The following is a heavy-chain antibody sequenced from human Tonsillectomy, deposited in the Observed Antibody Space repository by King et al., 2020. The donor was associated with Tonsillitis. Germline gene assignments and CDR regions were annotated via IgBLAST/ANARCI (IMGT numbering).Heavy chain of an antibody. CDR3: ARIRRGVAVAGRGRAFDM. Sequence: QLVQSGAEVKPPGASVKVSCKASGYTFTNYAMQWVRQAPGQRLECMGWINAGNGDTKYTQKFQGRVAITRDTSASIAYMELSSLRSEDTAVYYCARIRRGVAVAGRGRAFDMWGQGTMVIVSS. CDR1: GYTFTNYA. V-gene: IGHV1-3*01. CDR2: INAGNGDT. D-gene: IGHD6-19*01. J-gene: IGHJ3*02.